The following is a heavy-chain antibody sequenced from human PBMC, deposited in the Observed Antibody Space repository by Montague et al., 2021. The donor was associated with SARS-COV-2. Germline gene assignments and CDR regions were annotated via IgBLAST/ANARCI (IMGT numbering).Heavy chain of an antibody. Sequence: SETLSLTCSDSGGSISGYYWSWIRQPPGKGLEWIGYIYHSGNTKYNPSLKSRVSISADTSKNQFSLRLSSVTAADTAVYYCAREYRIELWQTNWYFGLWGRGTLVTVSS. V-gene: IGHV4-59*01. CDR3: AREYRIELWQTNWYFGL. CDR1: GGSISGYY. D-gene: IGHD5-18*01. CDR2: IYHSGNT. J-gene: IGHJ2*01.